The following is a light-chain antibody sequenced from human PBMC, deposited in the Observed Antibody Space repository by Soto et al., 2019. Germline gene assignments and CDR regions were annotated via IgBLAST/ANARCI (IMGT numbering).Light chain of an antibody. Sequence: DIQMTQSPSTLSASVGDRVTITCRASQSISSRLAWYQQKPGKAPKLLIYDASSLESGIPSRFSGSGSGTEFTLTISSLQPEDFANYYCQQYNNYPWTFGQGTKVEIK. CDR2: DAS. J-gene: IGKJ1*01. CDR1: QSISSR. V-gene: IGKV1-5*01. CDR3: QQYNNYPWT.